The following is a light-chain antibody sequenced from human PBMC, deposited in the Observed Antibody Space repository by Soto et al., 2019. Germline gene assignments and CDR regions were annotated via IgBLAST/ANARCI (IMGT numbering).Light chain of an antibody. CDR3: QQYGDWPLT. J-gene: IGKJ4*01. CDR2: ATS. V-gene: IGKV3-15*01. Sequence: EIVVTQSPATLSVSPGERATLSCRASQSVGNNFAWYQQKPGQAPRLLIFATSTRATGVPARFSGSGSGTEFTLTISSLQSEDFAVYSCQQYGDWPLTLGGGAKVEIE. CDR1: QSVGNN.